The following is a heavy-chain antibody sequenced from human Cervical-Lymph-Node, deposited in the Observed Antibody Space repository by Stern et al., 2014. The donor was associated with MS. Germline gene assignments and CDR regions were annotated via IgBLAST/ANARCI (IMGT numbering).Heavy chain of an antibody. J-gene: IGHJ4*02. Sequence: EVQLVESGGASVQPGGSLRLSCSGTGFSFNIYAMHWVRQAPGKGLEYISAISRNGTTTYYADAVKGRFTISRDDSKNTMFLQMRSLGPEDRGVYWCLRGKDAWIDHWGQGTLVTVST. D-gene: IGHD3-16*01. CDR1: GFSFNIYA. V-gene: IGHV3-64D*06. CDR2: ISRNGTTT. CDR3: LRGKDAWIDH.